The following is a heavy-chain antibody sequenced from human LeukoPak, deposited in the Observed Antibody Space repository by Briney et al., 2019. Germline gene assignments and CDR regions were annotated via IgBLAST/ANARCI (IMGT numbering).Heavy chain of an antibody. CDR1: GFTLGSHD. J-gene: IGHJ4*02. V-gene: IGHV3-13*01. CDR3: VREARGYHYTYFDY. CDR2: VYSGFRA. Sequence: PGGSLRLSCTASGFTLGSHDMHWVRQIPGQGQEWVAVVYSGFRAFFADSVQSRFTVSREDARNFLYLKMNSLRAGDTAVYCCVREARGYHYTYFDYWGQGTLVTVSS. D-gene: IGHD5-18*01.